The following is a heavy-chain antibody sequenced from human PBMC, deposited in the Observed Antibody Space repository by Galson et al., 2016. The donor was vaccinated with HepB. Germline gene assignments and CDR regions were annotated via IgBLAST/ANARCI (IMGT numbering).Heavy chain of an antibody. V-gene: IGHV3-7*01. D-gene: IGHD2-15*01. J-gene: IGHJ3*02. CDR3: AREGKGGFDI. Sequence: LSLTCSVSGDSISNHYWWSWVRQPPGEGLEWLVNIKQDGTQKDYVDSVKGRFTISRDNAKNSLYLQMNSLRVEDTAVYYCAREGKGGFDIWGQGTMVTVSS. CDR1: GDSISNHYW. CDR2: IKQDGTQK.